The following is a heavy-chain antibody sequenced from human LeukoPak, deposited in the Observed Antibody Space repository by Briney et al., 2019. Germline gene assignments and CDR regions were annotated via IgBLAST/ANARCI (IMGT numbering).Heavy chain of an antibody. Sequence: SETLSLTCAVYGGSFSGYYWCWIRQPPGKGLEWIGEINHSGRTNYNPSLKSRVTISVDTSKNQFSLKLSSVTAADTAVYYCARPRYCSSTSCLDHDAFDIWGQGTMVTVSS. CDR1: GGSFSGYY. D-gene: IGHD2-2*01. CDR3: ARPRYCSSTSCLDHDAFDI. J-gene: IGHJ3*02. CDR2: INHSGRT. V-gene: IGHV4-34*01.